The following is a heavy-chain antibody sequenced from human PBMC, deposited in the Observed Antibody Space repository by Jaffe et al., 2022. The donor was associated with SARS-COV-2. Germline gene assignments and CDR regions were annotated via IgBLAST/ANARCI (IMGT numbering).Heavy chain of an antibody. V-gene: IGHV3-23*04. CDR1: GFTFSSYP. D-gene: IGHD2-2*01. Sequence: EVQLVESGGSLVQPGGSLRLSCAASGFTFSSYPINWVRQAPGKGLEWVSVISGSGGSTYYADSVKGRFTISRDNSKNTLYLQMNSLRAEDTAVYYCAKEFGRVLAATNFDYWGRGTLVTVSS. CDR3: AKEFGRVLAATNFDY. J-gene: IGHJ4*02. CDR2: ISGSGGST.